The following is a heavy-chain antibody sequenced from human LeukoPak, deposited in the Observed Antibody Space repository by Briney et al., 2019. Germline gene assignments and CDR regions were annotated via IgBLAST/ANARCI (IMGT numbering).Heavy chain of an antibody. CDR2: ISSSGSTI. CDR1: GFTFSSYE. CDR3: AKNGDRGAYCSGGSCYPYYYYYMDV. Sequence: SGGSLRLSCAASGFTFSSYEMNWVRQAPGKGLEWVSYISSSGSTIYYADSVKGRFTISRDNSKNTLYLRMNSLRAEDTAIYYCAKNGDRGAYCSGGSCYPYYYYYMDVWGKGTTVTISS. V-gene: IGHV3-48*03. D-gene: IGHD2-15*01. J-gene: IGHJ6*03.